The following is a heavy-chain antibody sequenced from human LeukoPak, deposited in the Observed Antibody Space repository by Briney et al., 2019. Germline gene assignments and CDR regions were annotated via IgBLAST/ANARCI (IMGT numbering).Heavy chain of an antibody. CDR3: ARLPAYYYESSGYSEHDY. CDR2: ISSGDSTV. CDR1: GFTFSSYE. Sequence: GGSLRLSCAASGFTFSSYEMNWVRQAPGKGLEWVSYISSGDSTVYYADSVKGRFTISRDNAKNSLFLQVNSLRAEDTAVCYCARLPAYYYESSGYSEHDYWGQGTLVTVSS. J-gene: IGHJ4*02. V-gene: IGHV3-48*03. D-gene: IGHD3-22*01.